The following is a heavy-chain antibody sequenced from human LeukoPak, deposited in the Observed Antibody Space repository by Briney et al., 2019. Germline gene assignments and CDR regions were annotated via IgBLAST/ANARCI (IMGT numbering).Heavy chain of an antibody. Sequence: SVKVSCKASGGXFNIDALNWVRQAPGQGLEWLGGVTPIFGTPSYAQKFKGRVTITADESTNTGYIELSSLRSEDTAVYYCARRLQSGGYYYYSIDVWGPGTTVAVSS. V-gene: IGHV1-69*13. CDR1: GGXFNIDA. D-gene: IGHD2-21*02. J-gene: IGHJ6*02. CDR2: VTPIFGTP. CDR3: ARRLQSGGYYYYSIDV.